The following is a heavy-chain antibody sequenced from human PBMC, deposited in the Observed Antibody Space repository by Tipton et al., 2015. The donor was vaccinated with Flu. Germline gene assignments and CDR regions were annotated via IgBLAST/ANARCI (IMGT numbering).Heavy chain of an antibody. J-gene: IGHJ4*02. V-gene: IGHV4-4*07. CDR2: IYTSGST. CDR3: ARGSGSGTYVIFDF. Sequence: TLSLTCTVSGGSLSSLYWSWIRQPAGKGLEWIGRIYTSGSTKYNPSLKSRLSMSVDTSKSQFSPKLTSVTAADTAVYYCARGSGSGTYVIFDFWGQGTLVTVSS. D-gene: IGHD3-10*01. CDR1: GGSLSSLY.